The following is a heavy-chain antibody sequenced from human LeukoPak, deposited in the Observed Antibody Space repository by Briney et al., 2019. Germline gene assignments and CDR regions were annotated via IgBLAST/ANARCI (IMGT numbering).Heavy chain of an antibody. D-gene: IGHD6-13*01. J-gene: IGHJ4*02. V-gene: IGHV3-33*06. Sequence: QPGRSLRLSCAASGFTFSSYGMHWVRQAPGKGLEWVAVIWYDGSNKYYPDSVKGRFTISRDNSKNTVYLQMNSLRGEDTAVYYCAKSGTAAAGQRGYFDYWGQGTLVTVSS. CDR2: IWYDGSNK. CDR3: AKSGTAAAGQRGYFDY. CDR1: GFTFSSYG.